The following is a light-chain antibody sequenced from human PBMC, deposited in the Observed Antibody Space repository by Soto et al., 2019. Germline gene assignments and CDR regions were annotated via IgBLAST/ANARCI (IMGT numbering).Light chain of an antibody. Sequence: DIQMTQSPSTLSASVGDRVTITCRASQSISSWLAWYQQKPGKAPNLLIYKTSSLESGVPSRFSGSGSGTEFTLTFSSLQPDDFATYYCQQYSSWLTFGGGTKVEIK. CDR3: QQYSSWLT. J-gene: IGKJ4*01. CDR1: QSISSW. V-gene: IGKV1-5*03. CDR2: KTS.